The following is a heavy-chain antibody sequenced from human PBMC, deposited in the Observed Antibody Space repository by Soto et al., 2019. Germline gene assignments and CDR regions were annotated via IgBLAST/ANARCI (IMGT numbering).Heavy chain of an antibody. D-gene: IGHD3-10*01. J-gene: IGHJ3*02. CDR2: ISGSGGST. V-gene: IGHV3-23*01. CDR3: AKSIYGGSGIGGAFDI. CDR1: GFTFSSYA. Sequence: GGSLRLSCAASGFTFSSYAMSWVRQAPGKGLEWVSAISGSGGSTYYADSVKGRFTISRDNSKNTLYLQMNSLRAEDTAVYYCAKSIYGGSGIGGAFDIWGQGTMVTVSS.